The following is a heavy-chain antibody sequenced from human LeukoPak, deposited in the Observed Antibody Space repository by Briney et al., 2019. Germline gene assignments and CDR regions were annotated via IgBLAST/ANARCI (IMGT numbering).Heavy chain of an antibody. Sequence: ASVKVSCKASGYTFTSYYMHWVRQAPGQGLEWMGIIYPSGGGTTYAQKFQGRFAMPRDTSTSTVYMELYSLRSEDTAVYYCARAGGGYSSDLWGQGTLVIVSS. D-gene: IGHD3-22*01. J-gene: IGHJ4*02. CDR3: ARAGGGYSSDL. CDR2: IYPSGGGT. CDR1: GYTFTSYY. V-gene: IGHV1-46*01.